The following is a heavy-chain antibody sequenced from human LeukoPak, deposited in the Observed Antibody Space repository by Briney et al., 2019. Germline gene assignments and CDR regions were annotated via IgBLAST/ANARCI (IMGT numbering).Heavy chain of an antibody. CDR2: INHSGST. Sequence: SETLSLTCAVYGGSFSGYYWSWIRQPPGKGLEWIGEINHSGSTNYNPSLKSRVTISVDTSKNQFSLKLSSVTAADTAVYYCARGGVTYYYDSSGHYYGYWGQGTLVTVSS. CDR1: GGSFSGYY. V-gene: IGHV4-34*01. J-gene: IGHJ4*02. CDR3: ARGGVTYYYDSSGHYYGY. D-gene: IGHD3-22*01.